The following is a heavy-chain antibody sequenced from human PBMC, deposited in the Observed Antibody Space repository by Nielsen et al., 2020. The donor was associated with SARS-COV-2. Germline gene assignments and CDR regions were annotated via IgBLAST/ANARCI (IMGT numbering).Heavy chain of an antibody. CDR3: ARLKGNYYDSSGPPHY. V-gene: IGHV3-53*01. Sequence: GESLKISCAASGFTFSSYSMNWVRQAPGKGLEWVSVIYSGGSTYYADSVKGRFTISRDNSKNTLYLQMNSLRAEDTAVYYCARLKGNYYDSSGPPHYWGQGTLVTVSS. J-gene: IGHJ4*02. CDR2: IYSGGST. D-gene: IGHD3-22*01. CDR1: GFTFSSYS.